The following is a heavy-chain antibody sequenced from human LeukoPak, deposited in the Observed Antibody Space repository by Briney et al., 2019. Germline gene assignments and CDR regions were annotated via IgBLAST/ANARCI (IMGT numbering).Heavy chain of an antibody. Sequence: GASVKVSCKASGYTFTSYDINWVRQATGQGLEWMGWMNPNSGNTGYAQKFQGRVTMTRNTSISTACMELSSLRSEDTAVYYCASGIAAAGTCFDYWGQGTLVTVSS. CDR1: GYTFTSYD. V-gene: IGHV1-8*01. CDR3: ASGIAAAGTCFDY. CDR2: MNPNSGNT. J-gene: IGHJ4*02. D-gene: IGHD6-13*01.